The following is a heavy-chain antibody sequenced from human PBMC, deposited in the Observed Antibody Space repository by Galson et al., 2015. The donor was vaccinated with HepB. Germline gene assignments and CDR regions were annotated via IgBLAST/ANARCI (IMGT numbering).Heavy chain of an antibody. CDR1: GYTFSSYH. J-gene: IGHJ4*02. V-gene: IGHV1-8*01. CDR2: MNPSSGNI. Sequence: SVKVSCKASGYTFSSYHINWVRQATGQGLEWMGWMNPSSGNIGYAQKFQGRVTMTRNTSISTAYMELSSLRSEDSAVYYCASLHYYDSSGYYSPRDYWGQGTLVTVSS. CDR3: ASLHYYDSSGYYSPRDY. D-gene: IGHD3-22*01.